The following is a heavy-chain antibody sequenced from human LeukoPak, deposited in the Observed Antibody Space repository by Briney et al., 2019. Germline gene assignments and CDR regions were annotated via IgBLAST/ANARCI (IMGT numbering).Heavy chain of an antibody. D-gene: IGHD2-15*01. V-gene: IGHV4-38-2*02. CDR2: INHSGST. CDR1: GYSISSDYY. J-gene: IGHJ6*03. Sequence: SETLSLTCTVSGYSISSDYYWGWIRQPPGKGLEWIGEINHSGSTNYNPSLKSRVTISVDTSKNQFSLKLSSVTAADTAVYYCARGYCSGGSCYSRFVYYYYYYMDVRGKGTTVTVSS. CDR3: ARGYCSGGSCYSRFVYYYYYYMDV.